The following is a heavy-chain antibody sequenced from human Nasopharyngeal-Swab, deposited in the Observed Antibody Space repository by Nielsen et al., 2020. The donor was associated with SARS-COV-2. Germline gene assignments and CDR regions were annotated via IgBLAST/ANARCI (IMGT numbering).Heavy chain of an antibody. CDR1: GYTFTGYY. CDR2: INPNSGGT. D-gene: IGHD2-15*01. CDR3: ARDGVLVAGYFDL. J-gene: IGHJ2*01. Sequence: ASVKVSCKASGYTFTGYYMHWVRQAPGQGLEWMGWINPNSGGTNYAQKFQGWVTMTTDTSTSTAYMELRSLRSDDTAVYYCARDGVLVAGYFDLWGRGTLVTVSS. V-gene: IGHV1-2*04.